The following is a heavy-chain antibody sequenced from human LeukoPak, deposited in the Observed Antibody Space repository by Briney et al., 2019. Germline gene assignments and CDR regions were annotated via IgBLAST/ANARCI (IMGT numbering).Heavy chain of an antibody. CDR3: ATYINWVAGDV. D-gene: IGHD1-1*01. CDR2: INHEGGGI. V-gene: IGHV3-7*01. J-gene: IGHJ6*02. Sequence: AGSLRLSCAASGFTFSESWMSWVRQVPGQGLEWVAHINHEGGGIQYVDSVKGRFTISRDNAKGSVHLQMNSLRAEDTAIYHCATYINWVAGDVWGQGTTVIVSS. CDR1: GFTFSESW.